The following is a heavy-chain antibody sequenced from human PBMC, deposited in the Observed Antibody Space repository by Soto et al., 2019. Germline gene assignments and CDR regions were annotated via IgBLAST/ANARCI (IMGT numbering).Heavy chain of an antibody. CDR1: GGSVTSGTDY. CDR2: IHDTATA. V-gene: IGHV4-61*01. Sequence: KPSETLSLTCSVSGGSVTSGTDYWAWIRQPPGKGLEWIGYIHDTATAKDNPSLSGRVTISTDTSKNQVSLQLKSVTAADTAVYYCARDAFRRRFVDLWGRGTLVTVSS. D-gene: IGHD3-10*01. CDR3: ARDAFRRRFVDL. J-gene: IGHJ2*01.